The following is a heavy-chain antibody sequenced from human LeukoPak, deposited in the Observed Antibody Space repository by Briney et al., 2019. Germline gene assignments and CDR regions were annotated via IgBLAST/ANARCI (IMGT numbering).Heavy chain of an antibody. V-gene: IGHV4-59*01. D-gene: IGHD2-2*01. Sequence: PSETLSLTCTVSGGSISSYYWSWLRQPPGKGLEWIGYIYYSGSTNYNPSLKSRVTISVDTSKNQFSLKLSSVTAADTAVYYCARDRRYCSSTSCYASSDAFDIWGQGTMVTVSS. CDR1: GGSISSYY. CDR2: IYYSGST. CDR3: ARDRRYCSSTSCYASSDAFDI. J-gene: IGHJ3*02.